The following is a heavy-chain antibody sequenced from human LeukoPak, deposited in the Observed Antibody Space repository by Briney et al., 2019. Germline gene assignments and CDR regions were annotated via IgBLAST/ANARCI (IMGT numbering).Heavy chain of an antibody. D-gene: IGHD5-18*01. J-gene: IGHJ4*02. CDR1: GFTFSSYA. CDR3: AKWGYSYSLDF. V-gene: IGHV3-23*01. Sequence: PGGSLRLSCAASGFTFSSYAMSWVRQAPGKGLEWVSAISGSGGSTYYAYSVNVRFTISRDNSKTTMYLKMNSMRAEDTAVDYFAKWGYSYSLDFWGQETLVTVSS. CDR2: ISGSGGST.